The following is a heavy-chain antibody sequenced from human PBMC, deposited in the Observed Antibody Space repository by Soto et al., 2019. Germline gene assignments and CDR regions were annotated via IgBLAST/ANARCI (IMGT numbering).Heavy chain of an antibody. D-gene: IGHD3-9*01. CDR3: ASAGDYDILAGSIGPFDY. CDR2: IYYSGST. J-gene: IGHJ4*02. Sequence: SETLSLTCTVSGGSISSYYWSWIRQPPGKGLEWIGYIYYSGSTNYNPTLKSRVTISVDTSKNQFSLKLSSVTAADTAVYYCASAGDYDILAGSIGPFDYWGKGTLVTVAS. CDR1: GGSISSYY. V-gene: IGHV4-59*01.